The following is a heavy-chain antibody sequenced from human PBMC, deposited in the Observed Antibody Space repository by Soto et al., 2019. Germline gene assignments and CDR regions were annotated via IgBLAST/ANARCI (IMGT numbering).Heavy chain of an antibody. V-gene: IGHV1-69*01. CDR3: ASFSTDSSGFDY. J-gene: IGHJ4*02. CDR1: GGTFSSYA. D-gene: IGHD3-22*01. Sequence: QVQLVQSGAEVKKPGSSVKVSCKASGGTFSSYAISWVRQAPAQAREWMGGIIPIFGTANYAQKFQGRVTITADESTSTAYMELSSLRSEDTAVYYCASFSTDSSGFDYWGQGTLVTVSS. CDR2: IIPIFGTA.